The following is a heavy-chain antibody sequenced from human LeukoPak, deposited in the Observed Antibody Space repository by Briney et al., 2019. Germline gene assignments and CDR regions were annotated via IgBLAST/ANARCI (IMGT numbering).Heavy chain of an antibody. CDR3: ARFQMIVVVSYYYYGMEF. CDR2: ISAYNGNT. CDR1: GYTFTSYG. V-gene: IGHV1-18*01. D-gene: IGHD3-22*01. Sequence: ASVKVSCKASGYTFTSYGISWVRQAPGQGLEWMGWISAYNGNTNYAQKLQGRVTMTTDTSTSTAYMELRSLRSDDTAVYYCARFQMIVVVSYYYYGMEFWGQGTTVTVSS. J-gene: IGHJ6*02.